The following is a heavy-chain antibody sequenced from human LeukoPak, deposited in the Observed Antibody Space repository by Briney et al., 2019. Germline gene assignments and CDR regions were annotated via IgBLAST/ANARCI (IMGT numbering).Heavy chain of an antibody. D-gene: IGHD3-3*01. V-gene: IGHV4-61*01. CDR1: GGSVSSASYY. J-gene: IGHJ5*02. Sequence: SETLSLTCTVSGGSVSSASYYWSWIRQPPGKGLEWIGYIYYSGSTNYNPSLKSRVTISVDTSKNQFSLKLSSVTAADTAVYYCAREITNRLLYYDFWSGYYTRWFDPWGQGTLVTASS. CDR2: IYYSGST. CDR3: AREITNRLLYYDFWSGYYTRWFDP.